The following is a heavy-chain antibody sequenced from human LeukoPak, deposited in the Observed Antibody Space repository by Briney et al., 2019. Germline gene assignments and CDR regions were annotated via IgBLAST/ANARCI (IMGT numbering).Heavy chain of an antibody. J-gene: IGHJ4*02. CDR2: TYYRSKWYN. Sequence: SQTLSLTCAISGDSVSSNSAAGNWIRQSPSRGLEWLGRTYYRSKWYNDYAVSVKSRITINPDTSKNQFSLQLNSVTPEDTAVYYCARGLGYSYGPDQYDYWGQGTLVTVSS. CDR1: GDSVSSNSAA. D-gene: IGHD5-18*01. V-gene: IGHV6-1*01. CDR3: ARGLGYSYGPDQYDY.